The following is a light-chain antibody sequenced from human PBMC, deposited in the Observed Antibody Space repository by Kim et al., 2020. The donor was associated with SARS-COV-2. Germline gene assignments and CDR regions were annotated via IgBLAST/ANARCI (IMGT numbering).Light chain of an antibody. CDR2: GKD. J-gene: IGLJ2*01. V-gene: IGLV3-19*01. Sequence: LDQTVRFTCRGDSLRSYYTTWYQQKPGQAPIFVIYGKDLRAPGIPDRFSASTSGNTASLTITGAQAEDEADYYCQSRDSRGTHLVFGGGTKVTVL. CDR3: QSRDSRGTHLV. CDR1: SLRSYY.